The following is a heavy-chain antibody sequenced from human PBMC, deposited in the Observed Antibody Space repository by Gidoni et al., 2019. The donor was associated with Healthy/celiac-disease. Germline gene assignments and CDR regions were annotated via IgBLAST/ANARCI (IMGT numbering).Heavy chain of an antibody. V-gene: IGHV4-59*01. CDR3: AKGAWYGKSNWFDP. CDR1: GGSISSYY. D-gene: IGHD4-17*01. J-gene: IGHJ5*02. CDR2: IYYSGST. Sequence: QVQLQESGPGLVKPSETLSLTCTVSGGSISSYYWSWIRQPPGKGLEWIGYIYYSGSTNYNPSLKSRVTISVDTSKNQFSLKLSSVTAADTAVYYCAKGAWYGKSNWFDPWGQGTLVTVSS.